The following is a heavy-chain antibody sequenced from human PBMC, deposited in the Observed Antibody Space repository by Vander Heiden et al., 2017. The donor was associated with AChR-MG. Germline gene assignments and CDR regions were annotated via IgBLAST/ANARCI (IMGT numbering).Heavy chain of an antibody. CDR2: ISGSGGST. CDR1: GFTFSGYA. D-gene: IGHD4-17*01. CDR3: AKIKRVTVTPYYFDY. J-gene: IGHJ4*02. V-gene: IGHV3-23*01. Sequence: EVQLLESGGGLVQPGGSLRLSCAASGFTFSGYARSWVRQAPGKGLEWVSAISGSGGSTYYADSVKGRFTISRDNSKNTLYLQMNSLRAEDTAVYYCAKIKRVTVTPYYFDYWGQGTLVTVSS.